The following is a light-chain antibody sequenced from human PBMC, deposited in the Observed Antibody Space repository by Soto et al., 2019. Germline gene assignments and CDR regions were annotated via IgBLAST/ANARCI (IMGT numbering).Light chain of an antibody. J-gene: IGLJ1*01. CDR2: EVG. V-gene: IGLV2-8*01. Sequence: QSVLTQPPSASESPGQSVTISCTGTSSDVGGYHYVSWYQHHPGRAPKLLIYEVGKRPPGVPGRFSGSKSGNTASLTVSGLQADDEADYYCLSYGGSNNYVFGTGTKAPS. CDR1: SSDVGGYHY. CDR3: LSYGGSNNYV.